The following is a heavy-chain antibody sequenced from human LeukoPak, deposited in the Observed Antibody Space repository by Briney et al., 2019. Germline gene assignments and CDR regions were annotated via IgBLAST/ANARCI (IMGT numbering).Heavy chain of an antibody. CDR2: ISSSGSTI. J-gene: IGHJ6*02. CDR1: GFTFSDYY. Sequence: GGSLRLSCAASGFTFSDYYMSWIRQAPGKGLEWVSYISSSGSTIYYADSVKGRFTISRDNSKNTLYLQMNSLRAEDTAVYYCAKEGYYYDSSGYNYYYGMDVWGQGTTVTVSS. CDR3: AKEGYYYDSSGYNYYYGMDV. D-gene: IGHD3-22*01. V-gene: IGHV3-11*04.